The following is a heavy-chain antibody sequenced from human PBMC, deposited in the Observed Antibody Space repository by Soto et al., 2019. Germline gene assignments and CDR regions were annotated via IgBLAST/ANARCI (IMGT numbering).Heavy chain of an antibody. J-gene: IGHJ4*02. CDR1: GGSISSGGYY. V-gene: IGHV4-39*07. D-gene: IGHD2-8*02. Sequence: SETLSLTCTVSGGSISSGGYYWSWIRQPPGTGLEWIGEINHSGSTNYNPSLKSRVTISVDTSKNQFSLKLTSVTAADTAVYYCARDKITGLLDYWGQGTLVTVS. CDR3: ARDKITGLLDY. CDR2: INHSGST.